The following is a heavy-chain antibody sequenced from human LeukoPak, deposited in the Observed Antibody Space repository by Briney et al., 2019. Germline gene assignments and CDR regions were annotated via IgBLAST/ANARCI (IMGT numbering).Heavy chain of an antibody. CDR1: GYSFTNYW. J-gene: IGHJ4*02. CDR3: ARHEGVVVPAANDY. Sequence: PGESLKISCKGSGYSFTNYWIGWVRPMPGKGLEWMGIIYPGNSDTRYSPSFQGQVTISVDKSISTAYLQWSSLKASDIAMYYCARHEGVVVPAANDYWGQGTLVTVSS. CDR2: IYPGNSDT. D-gene: IGHD2-2*01. V-gene: IGHV5-51*01.